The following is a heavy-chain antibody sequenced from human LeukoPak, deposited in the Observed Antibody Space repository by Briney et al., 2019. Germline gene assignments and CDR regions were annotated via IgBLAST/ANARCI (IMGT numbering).Heavy chain of an antibody. CDR3: AYHPIAAAGSSYFDY. D-gene: IGHD6-13*01. Sequence: GGSLRLSCAASGFTFSSYAMSWVRQAPGKGLEWVSAISGSGGSTYYADSVKGRFTISRDNSKNTLYLQMNSLRAEDTAVYYCAYHPIAAAGSSYFDYWGQGTLVTVSS. CDR1: GFTFSSYA. J-gene: IGHJ4*02. V-gene: IGHV3-23*01. CDR2: ISGSGGST.